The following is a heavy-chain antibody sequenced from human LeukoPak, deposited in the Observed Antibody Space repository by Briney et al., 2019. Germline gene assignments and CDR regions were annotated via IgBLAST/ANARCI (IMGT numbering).Heavy chain of an antibody. CDR2: ISSSSSYI. V-gene: IGHV3-21*01. J-gene: IGHJ3*02. Sequence: GGSLRLSCAASGITFSTYWMNWVRQAPGKGLEWVSSISSSSSYIYYADSVKGRFTISRDNAKNSLYLQMNSLRAEDTAVYYCARDQGGYTPDAFDIWGQGTMVTVSS. CDR3: ARDQGGYTPDAFDI. CDR1: GITFSTYW. D-gene: IGHD3-16*02.